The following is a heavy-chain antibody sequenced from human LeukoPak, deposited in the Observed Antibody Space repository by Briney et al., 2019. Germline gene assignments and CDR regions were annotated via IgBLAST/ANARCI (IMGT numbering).Heavy chain of an antibody. CDR1: GFTVGNNY. D-gene: IGHD3-16*01. V-gene: IGHV3-66*01. J-gene: IGHJ4*02. CDR3: AKDDLGADY. CDR2: IYSGGSR. Sequence: PGGSLRLSCAVSGFTVGNNYMSWVRQAPGKGLEWVSVIYSGGSRHYADSVKGRFTISRDNSKNTVFLQMNSLRAEDTAVYYCAKDDLGADYWGQGTLVTVSS.